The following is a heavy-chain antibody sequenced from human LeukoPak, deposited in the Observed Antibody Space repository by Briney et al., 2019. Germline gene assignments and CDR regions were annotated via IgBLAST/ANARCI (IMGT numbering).Heavy chain of an antibody. Sequence: GGTLRLSCAASGFTFSRLAMTWVRQAPGKGLEWVSTISASGPYYADAVRGRFTISRDNSRNTLSLQMDSLRAEDTAVYYCAKDHESDGYPCLDHWGLGTLVTVSS. CDR2: ISASGP. CDR1: GFTFSRLA. J-gene: IGHJ4*02. CDR3: AKDHESDGYPCLDH. V-gene: IGHV3-23*01. D-gene: IGHD3-22*01.